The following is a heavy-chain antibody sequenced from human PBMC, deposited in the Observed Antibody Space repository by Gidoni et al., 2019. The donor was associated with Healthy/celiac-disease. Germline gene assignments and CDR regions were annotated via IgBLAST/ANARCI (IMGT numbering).Heavy chain of an antibody. CDR1: GFTFSSYG. CDR2: ISYDGSNK. Sequence: QVQLVESGGGVVQPGRALRLSCAASGFTFSSYGMHWVRQAPGKWLEWVAVISYDGSNKYYADSVKGRFTISRDNSKNTLYLQMNSLRAEDTAVYYCAKNFYFSSSYQLPRPPYYYYGMDVWGQGTTVTVSS. J-gene: IGHJ6*02. V-gene: IGHV3-30*18. CDR3: AKNFYFSSSYQLPRPPYYYYGMDV. D-gene: IGHD2-2*01.